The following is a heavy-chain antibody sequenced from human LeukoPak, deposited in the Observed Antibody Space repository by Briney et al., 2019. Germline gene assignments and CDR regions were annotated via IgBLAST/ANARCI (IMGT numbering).Heavy chain of an antibody. CDR1: GGSFSGYY. D-gene: IGHD2-15*01. CDR3: ARGPYCSGGSCSKGFDY. V-gene: IGHV4-34*01. J-gene: IGHJ4*02. CDR2: INHSGST. Sequence: SETLSLTCAVYGGSFSGYYWSWLRQPPGKGLEWIGEINHSGSTNYNPSLKSRVTISVDTSKNQFSLKLSSVTAADTAVYYCARGPYCSGGSCSKGFDYWGQGTLVTVSS.